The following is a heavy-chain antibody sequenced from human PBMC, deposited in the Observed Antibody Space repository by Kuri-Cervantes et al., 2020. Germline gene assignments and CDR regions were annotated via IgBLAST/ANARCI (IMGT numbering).Heavy chain of an antibody. CDR2: INHSGST. Sequence: GSLRLSCAVYGGSFSGYYWSWIRQPPGKGLEWIGEINHSGSTNYNPSLKRRVTISVDKSKNQFSLRLSSVTAADTAVYYCARGPGGYSYGYAAGPRNYWGQGTLVTVSS. D-gene: IGHD5-18*01. CDR1: GGSFSGYY. J-gene: IGHJ4*02. CDR3: ARGPGGYSYGYAAGPRNY. V-gene: IGHV4-34*01.